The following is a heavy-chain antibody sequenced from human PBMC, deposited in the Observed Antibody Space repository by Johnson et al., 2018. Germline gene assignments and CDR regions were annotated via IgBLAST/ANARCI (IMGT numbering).Heavy chain of an antibody. J-gene: IGHJ1*01. CDR1: GFTFSSYG. D-gene: IGHD2-15*01. CDR3: AKDLDVVVVAAPEH. V-gene: IGHV3-30*18. CDR2: ISYDGSNK. Sequence: QVQLVQSGGGVVQPGRSLRLSCAASGFTFSSYGMHWVRQAPGKGLEWVAVISYDGSNKYYADSVKGRFTISRDNSKNTLYLQMNSLRAEDTAVYYCAKDLDVVVVAAPEHWGQGTLVTVSS.